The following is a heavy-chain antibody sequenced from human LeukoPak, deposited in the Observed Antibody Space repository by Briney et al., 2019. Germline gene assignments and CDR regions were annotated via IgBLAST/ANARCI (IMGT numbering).Heavy chain of an antibody. CDR1: GYTFTTYA. CDR2: INAGNGNT. V-gene: IGHV1-3*01. CDR3: ATTTRSRYSSSSTISPSYYFDY. J-gene: IGHJ4*02. D-gene: IGHD6-6*01. Sequence: ASVKVSCKASGYTFTTYAMHWVRQAPGQRLEWMGWINAGNGNTKYSQKFQGRVTITRDTSASTAYMELSSLRSEDTAVYYCATTTRSRYSSSSTISPSYYFDYWGQGTLVTVSS.